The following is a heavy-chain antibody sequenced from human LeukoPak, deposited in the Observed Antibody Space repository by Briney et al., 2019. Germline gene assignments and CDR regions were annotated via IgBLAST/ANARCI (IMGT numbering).Heavy chain of an antibody. D-gene: IGHD5-24*01. CDR1: GYSFTVYY. Sequence: GASVKVSCKASGYSFTVYYMHWVRQAPGQGLEWMGWINPNSGGTNYAQKFLGRVTMTRDTSISTAYMELSRLRSDDTAVYYCARIDRGGYNYPFYFDHWGQGTLVTVSS. J-gene: IGHJ4*02. CDR2: INPNSGGT. V-gene: IGHV1-2*02. CDR3: ARIDRGGYNYPFYFDH.